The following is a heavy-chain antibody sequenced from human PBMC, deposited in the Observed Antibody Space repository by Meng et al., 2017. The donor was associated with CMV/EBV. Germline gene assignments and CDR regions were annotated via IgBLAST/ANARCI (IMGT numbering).Heavy chain of an antibody. CDR3: TTGGDYDFWDFDY. Sequence: GESLKISCAASGFTFRNAWMSWVRQAPGKGLEWVGRIKSNTDGGTTDYAAPVKGRFTISRDDSKTTLYLHMNSLKTEDTAVYYCTTGGDYDFWDFDYWGQGTLVTVSS. CDR2: IKSNTDGGTT. V-gene: IGHV3-15*01. D-gene: IGHD3-3*01. CDR1: GFTFRNAW. J-gene: IGHJ4*02.